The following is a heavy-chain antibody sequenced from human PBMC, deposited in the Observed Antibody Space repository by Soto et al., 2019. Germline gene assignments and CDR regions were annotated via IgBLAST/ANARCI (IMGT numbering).Heavy chain of an antibody. CDR3: ARAVGDPLYYLDY. J-gene: IGHJ4*02. Sequence: SETLPHTCTVSSDSISSYYWSWIRHSPGKGLEWIGYTDYSGNTNYNPSLKSRVTISGDTSKNQFSLRLSSVTAADTAVYYCARAVGDPLYYLDYWGQGTLVTVSS. D-gene: IGHD6-19*01. V-gene: IGHV4-59*08. CDR2: TDYSGNT. CDR1: SDSISSYY.